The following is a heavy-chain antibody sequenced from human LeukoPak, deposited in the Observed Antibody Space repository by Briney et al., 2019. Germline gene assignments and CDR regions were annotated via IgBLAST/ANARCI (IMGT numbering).Heavy chain of an antibody. CDR1: GFTLISYW. V-gene: IGHV3-7*01. D-gene: IGHD3-22*01. CDR2: IKEVGSEK. J-gene: IGHJ4*02. CDR3: ASGAYYYDSSGYWDQIYFDY. Sequence: GGSLRLSCAASGFTLISYWMSWVRQAPGKWLGWGAHIKEVGSEKYYVDSVKGRFTISRDNAKNSLYLQMNSLRAEDTAVYYCASGAYYYDSSGYWDQIYFDYWGKGTLVTVSS.